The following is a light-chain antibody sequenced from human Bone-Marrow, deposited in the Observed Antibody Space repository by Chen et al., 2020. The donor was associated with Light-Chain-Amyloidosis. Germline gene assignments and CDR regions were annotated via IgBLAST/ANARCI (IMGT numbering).Light chain of an antibody. V-gene: IGKV3-20*01. Sequence: ETVLTQSPGPPPLPQGERATLSCRASRSVRSSYLAWYQQRPGQAPRLLIYDTVPRASGTPDRFSGSGSGTDFTLTISRLEPEDSAVYYCQQCGTSPITFGQGTKVEVK. CDR3: QQCGTSPIT. CDR2: DTV. CDR1: RSVRSSY. J-gene: IGKJ1*01.